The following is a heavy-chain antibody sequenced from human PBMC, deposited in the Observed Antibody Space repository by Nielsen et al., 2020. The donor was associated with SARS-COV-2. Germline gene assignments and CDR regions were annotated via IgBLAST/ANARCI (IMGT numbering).Heavy chain of an antibody. CDR2: IIPILGIA. D-gene: IGHD3-10*01. Sequence: WVRQAPGQGLEWMGRIIPILGIANYAQKFQGRVTITRDTSASTAYMELSSLRSEDTAVYYCARDPHYGSGSYYNSEHYGTDVWGQGTTVTVSS. CDR3: ARDPHYGSGSYYNSEHYGTDV. V-gene: IGHV1-69*04. J-gene: IGHJ6*02.